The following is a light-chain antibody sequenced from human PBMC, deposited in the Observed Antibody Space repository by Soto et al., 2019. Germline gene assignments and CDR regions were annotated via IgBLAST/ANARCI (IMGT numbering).Light chain of an antibody. CDR2: DVS. Sequence: QSALTQPASVSGSPGQSITISCTGTSSDVGGYNYVSWYQQHPGKAPKPMIYDVSNRPSGVSNRFSGSKSGNTASLTISGLQAEDEADYYCSSYTSSSSYVFGTWTKLTVL. CDR3: SSYTSSSSYV. J-gene: IGLJ1*01. CDR1: SSDVGGYNY. V-gene: IGLV2-14*01.